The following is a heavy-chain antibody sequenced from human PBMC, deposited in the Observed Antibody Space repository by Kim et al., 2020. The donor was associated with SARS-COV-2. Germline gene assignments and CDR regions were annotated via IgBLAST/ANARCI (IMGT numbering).Heavy chain of an antibody. CDR2: IYYSGST. CDR3: ARASNYYGMDV. J-gene: IGHJ6*02. V-gene: IGHV4-59*01. CDR1: GGSISSYY. Sequence: SETLSLTCTVSGGSISSYYWSWIRQPPGKGLEWIGYIYYSGSTNYNPSLKSRVTISVDTSKNQFSLKLSSVTAADTAVYYCARASNYYGMDVWGQGTTVTVSS.